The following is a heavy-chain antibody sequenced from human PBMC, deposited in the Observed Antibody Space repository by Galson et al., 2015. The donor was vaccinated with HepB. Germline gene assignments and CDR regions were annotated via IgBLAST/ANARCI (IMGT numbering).Heavy chain of an antibody. D-gene: IGHD4-17*01. CDR1: GYNFISYW. Sequence: QSGAEVKKPGESLKISCTGSGYNFISYWICWVRQMPGKGLEWMGIIYPADSDTRYSPSFQGQVTISADKSISTAYLQWSSLKASDTAMYYCARWGWSTVTTGSYGMDVWGQGTTVTVSS. CDR2: IYPADSDT. CDR3: ARWGWSTVTTGSYGMDV. J-gene: IGHJ6*02. V-gene: IGHV5-51*01.